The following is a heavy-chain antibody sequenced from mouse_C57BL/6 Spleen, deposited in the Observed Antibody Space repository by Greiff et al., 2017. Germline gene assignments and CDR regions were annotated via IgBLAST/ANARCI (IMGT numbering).Heavy chain of an antibody. Sequence: QVQLQQPGAELVMPGASVKLSCKASGYTFTSYWMHWVKQRPGQGLEWIGEIDASDSYTNYNQKFKGKSTLTVDKSSITAYMQLSSLTSDDSAVYYCSRSGVRRYFDVWGTGTTVTVSS. CDR3: SRSGVRRYFDV. CDR2: IDASDSYT. CDR1: GYTFTSYW. D-gene: IGHD2-14*01. J-gene: IGHJ1*03. V-gene: IGHV1-69*01.